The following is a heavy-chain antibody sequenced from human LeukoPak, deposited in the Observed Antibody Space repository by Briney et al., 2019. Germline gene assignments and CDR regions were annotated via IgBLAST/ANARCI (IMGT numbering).Heavy chain of an antibody. Sequence: SVKVSCKASGGTFSSYAISWVRQAPGQGLEWMEGIIPIFGTANYAQKFQGRVTITADESTSTAYMELSSLRSEDTAVYYCARETRYYDSSGYYGAFDIWGQGTMVTVSS. CDR3: ARETRYYDSSGYYGAFDI. V-gene: IGHV1-69*13. CDR1: GGTFSSYA. J-gene: IGHJ3*02. D-gene: IGHD3-22*01. CDR2: IIPIFGTA.